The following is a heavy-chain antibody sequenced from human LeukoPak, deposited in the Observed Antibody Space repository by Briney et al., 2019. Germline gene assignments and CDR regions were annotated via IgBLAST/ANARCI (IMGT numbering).Heavy chain of an antibody. Sequence: GGSLRLSCAASGFTFSSYGMSWVGQAPGKGLEWVSAISGSGGSTYYADSVKGRFTISRDNSKNTLYLQMNSLRAEDTAVYYCAKDRSIAVAGTLYYMDVWGKGTTVTISS. V-gene: IGHV3-23*01. D-gene: IGHD6-19*01. CDR1: GFTFSSYG. CDR2: ISGSGGST. CDR3: AKDRSIAVAGTLYYMDV. J-gene: IGHJ6*03.